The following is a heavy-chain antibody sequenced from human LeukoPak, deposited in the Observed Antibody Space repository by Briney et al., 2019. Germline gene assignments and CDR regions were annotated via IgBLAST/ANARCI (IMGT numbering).Heavy chain of an antibody. D-gene: IGHD3-16*01. V-gene: IGHV3-23*01. CDR2: ITAPGDTT. J-gene: IGHJ4*02. Sequence: GGSLRLSCVASGFTFNSNAMIWVRQAPGKGLECVSAITAPGDTTFYADSVKGRFTISRDNSENTLYLQMNSLRAGDTAVYYCAKVGQPWSIWDYFDYWGQGTLVTVSS. CDR1: GFTFNSNA. CDR3: AKVGQPWSIWDYFDY.